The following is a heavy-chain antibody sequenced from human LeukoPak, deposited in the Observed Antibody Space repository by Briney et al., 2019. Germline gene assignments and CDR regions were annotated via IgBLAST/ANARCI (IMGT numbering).Heavy chain of an antibody. V-gene: IGHV4-34*01. J-gene: IGHJ4*02. CDR2: INHSGST. CDR1: GGSFSGYY. CDR3: ARGLIAAAAIDY. D-gene: IGHD6-13*01. Sequence: SETLPLTCAVYGGSFSGYYWSWVRQPPGKGLEWIGEINHSGSTNYNPSLKSRVTISVDTSKNQFPLKLSSVTAADTAVYYCARGLIAAAAIDYWGRGTLVTVSS.